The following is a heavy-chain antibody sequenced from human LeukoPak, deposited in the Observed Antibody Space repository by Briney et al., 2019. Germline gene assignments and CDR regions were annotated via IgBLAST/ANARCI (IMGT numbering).Heavy chain of an antibody. CDR3: AKDTAAAGIGYCQH. J-gene: IGHJ1*01. Sequence: PGGSLRLSCAASGFTFSSYGMHWVRQAPGKGLEWVAVISYDGSNKYYADSVKGRFTISRDNSKNTLYLQMNSLRAEDTAVYYCAKDTAAAGIGYCQHWGQGTLVTVSS. D-gene: IGHD6-13*01. CDR2: ISYDGSNK. CDR1: GFTFSSYG. V-gene: IGHV3-30*18.